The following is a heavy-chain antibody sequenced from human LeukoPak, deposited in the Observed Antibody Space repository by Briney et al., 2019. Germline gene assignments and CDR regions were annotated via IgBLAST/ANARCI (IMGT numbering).Heavy chain of an antibody. D-gene: IGHD2-2*01. J-gene: IGHJ6*03. CDR2: IYYSGST. V-gene: IGHV4-39*07. CDR1: GGSISSYY. CDR3: ARKYCSSTSCYVWPYYYYYYMDV. Sequence: PSETLSLTCTVSGGSISSYYWGWIRQPPGKGLEWIGSIYYSGSTYYNPSLKSRVTISVDTSKNQFSLKLSSVTAADTAVYYCARKYCSSTSCYVWPYYYYYYMDVWGKGTTVTVSS.